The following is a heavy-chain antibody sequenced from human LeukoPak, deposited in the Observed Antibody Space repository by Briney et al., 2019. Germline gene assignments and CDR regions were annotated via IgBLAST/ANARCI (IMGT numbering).Heavy chain of an antibody. CDR2: ISYDGSNK. CDR3: AKDLLGISYNLDY. V-gene: IGHV3-30*18. D-gene: IGHD7-27*01. CDR1: GFTFSSYG. J-gene: IGHJ4*02. Sequence: GGSLRLSCAASGFTFSSYGMHWVRQAPGKGLEWVAVISYDGSNKYYVDSVKGRFTISRDNSKNTLYLQMNSLRAEDTAVYYCAKDLLGISYNLDYWGQGTLVTVSS.